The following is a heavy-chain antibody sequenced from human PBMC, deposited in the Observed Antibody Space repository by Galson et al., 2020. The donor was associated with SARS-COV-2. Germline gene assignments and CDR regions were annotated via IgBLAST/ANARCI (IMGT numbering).Heavy chain of an antibody. D-gene: IGHD2-21*02. V-gene: IGHV4-4*02. CDR1: GGSISSSNW. J-gene: IGHJ3*02. CDR2: IYHSGST. CDR3: ARNCGGDCDAFDI. Sequence: SETLSLTCAVSGGSISSSNWWSWVRQPPGKGLEWIGEIYHSGSTNYNPSLKSRVTISVDKSKNQFSLKLSSVTAADTAVYYCARNCGGDCDAFDIWGQGTMVTVSS.